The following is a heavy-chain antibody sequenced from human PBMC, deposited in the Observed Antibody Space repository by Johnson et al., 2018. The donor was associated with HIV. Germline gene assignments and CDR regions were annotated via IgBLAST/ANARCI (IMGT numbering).Heavy chain of an antibody. CDR3: AKDLPRIRIPTKDDAFDI. Sequence: QVQLVESGGGLVQPGRSLRLSCAASGFTFDDYGMSWVRQAPGKGLEWVAFIRYDGSNKYYADSVKGRFTISRDNSKNTLYLQMNSLRAEDTAVYYCAKDLPRIRIPTKDDAFDIWGQGTMVTVSS. V-gene: IGHV3-30*02. CDR1: GFTFDDYG. J-gene: IGHJ3*02. D-gene: IGHD1-26*01. CDR2: IRYDGSNK.